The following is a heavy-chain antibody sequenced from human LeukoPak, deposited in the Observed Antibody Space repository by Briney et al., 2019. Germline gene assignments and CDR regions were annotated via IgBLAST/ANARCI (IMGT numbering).Heavy chain of an antibody. D-gene: IGHD6-19*01. J-gene: IGHJ4*02. CDR3: ARGPYSSGWYYFDY. CDR1: GFTFSSYS. CDR2: ISSSSSYI. V-gene: IGHV3-21*01. Sequence: GGSLGLSCAASGFTFSSYSMNWVRQAPGKGLEWVSSISSSSSYIYYADSVKGRFTISRDNAKNSLYLQMNSLRAEDTAVYYCARGPYSSGWYYFDYWGQGTLVTVSS.